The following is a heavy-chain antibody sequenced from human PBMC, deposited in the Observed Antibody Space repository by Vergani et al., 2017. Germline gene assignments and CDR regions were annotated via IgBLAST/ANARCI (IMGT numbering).Heavy chain of an antibody. J-gene: IGHJ4*02. D-gene: IGHD1-1*01. CDR2: IYYSGGT. CDR3: ARDQSGTGFDY. V-gene: IGHV4-39*07. Sequence: QLQLQESGPGLVKPSETLSLTCTVSGGSISSSSYYWGWIRQPPGKGLVWIGSIYYSGGTYYNPSLKSRVPIPVDTSKNQFSRKLSSVTAADTAVYYCARDQSGTGFDYWGQGTLVTVSS. CDR1: GGSISSSSYY.